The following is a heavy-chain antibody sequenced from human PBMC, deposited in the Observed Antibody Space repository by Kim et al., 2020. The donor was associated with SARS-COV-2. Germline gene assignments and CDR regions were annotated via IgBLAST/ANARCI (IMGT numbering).Heavy chain of an antibody. Sequence: TGYAQKFQGRVTMTRNTSISTAYMELSSLRSEDTAVYYCARFFPWYYMDVWGKGTTVTVSS. J-gene: IGHJ6*03. V-gene: IGHV1-8*01. CDR2: T. CDR3: ARFFPWYYMDV. D-gene: IGHD3-3*01.